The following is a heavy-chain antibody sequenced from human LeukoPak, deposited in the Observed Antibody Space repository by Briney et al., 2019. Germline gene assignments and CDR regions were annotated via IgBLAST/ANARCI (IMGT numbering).Heavy chain of an antibody. CDR1: GYTFKNFD. J-gene: IGHJ6*03. CDR3: ARGPSYDFWRGSGYSYYYMDV. CDR2: MNPNSGNI. Sequence: ASVKVSCKASGYTFKNFDINGVRRATGQGLEYMGWMNPNSGNIGFAQRFQGRVTITRNTSISTAYMEMSGLRCDDTAVYYCARGPSYDFWRGSGYSYYYMDVWGKGTTVTVSS. V-gene: IGHV1-8*03. D-gene: IGHD3-3*01.